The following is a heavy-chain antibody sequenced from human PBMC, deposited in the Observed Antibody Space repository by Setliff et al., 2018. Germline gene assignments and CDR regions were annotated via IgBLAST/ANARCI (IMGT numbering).Heavy chain of an antibody. J-gene: IGHJ3*02. CDR3: VRLVVTKLNAFDI. CDR2: IYWDDDK. D-gene: IGHD3-22*01. CDR1: GGSISTPYYY. Sequence: TLSLTCTVSGGSISTPYYYWSWIRQPPGKALEWLALIYWDDDKRYSPSLKSRLTITKDTSKNQVVLRMTNMDSVDTATYYCVRLVVTKLNAFDIWGQGTMVTVSS. V-gene: IGHV2-5*08.